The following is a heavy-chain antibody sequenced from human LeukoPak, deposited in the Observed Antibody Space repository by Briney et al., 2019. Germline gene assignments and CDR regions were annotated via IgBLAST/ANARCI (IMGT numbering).Heavy chain of an antibody. V-gene: IGHV3-23*01. CDR2: VSGSGDST. J-gene: IGHJ4*02. CDR1: GFTFSSYA. D-gene: IGHD2-15*01. CDR3: AKSPYVASHIDFDY. Sequence: GGSLTLSCAAPGFTFSSYAMSWVCKAPGQGMDLVSTVSGSGDSTWYADSVKGRFTIYRDNSKSTLYLQMNSLRAEDTAVYYCAKSPYVASHIDFDYWGQGTLVTVSS.